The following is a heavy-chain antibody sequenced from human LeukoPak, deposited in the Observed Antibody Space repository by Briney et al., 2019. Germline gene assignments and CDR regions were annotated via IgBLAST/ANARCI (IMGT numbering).Heavy chain of an antibody. CDR1: GFTFSSYA. Sequence: GGPLRLSCAASGFTFSSYAMSWVRQAPGKGLEWVSAISGSGGSTYYADSVKGRFTISRDNSKNTLYLQMNSLRAEDTAVYYCAKVPVSYYDSSGYWGQGTLVTVSS. D-gene: IGHD3-22*01. J-gene: IGHJ4*02. V-gene: IGHV3-23*01. CDR2: ISGSGGST. CDR3: AKVPVSYYDSSGY.